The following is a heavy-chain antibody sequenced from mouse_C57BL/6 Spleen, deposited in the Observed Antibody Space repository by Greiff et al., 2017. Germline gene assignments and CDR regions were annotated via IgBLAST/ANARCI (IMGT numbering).Heavy chain of an antibody. J-gene: IGHJ2*01. V-gene: IGHV1-82*01. D-gene: IGHD5-5*01. CDR3: ARAPYLYDFDY. CDR2: IYPGDGDT. Sequence: QVQLQQSGPELVKPGASVKISCKASGYAFSSSWMNWVKQRPGKGLEWIGRIYPGDGDTSYNEKFKSKATLTVDKSSSTAYMQLSSLTSEDSAVYYCARAPYLYDFDYWGQGTTLTVSS. CDR1: GYAFSSSW.